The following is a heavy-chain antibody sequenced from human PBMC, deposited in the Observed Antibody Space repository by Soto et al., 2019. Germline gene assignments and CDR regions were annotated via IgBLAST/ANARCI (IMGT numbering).Heavy chain of an antibody. Sequence: ASETLSLTCTVSGDSISYSSYYWGWIRQPPGQGLEWIGTIYYSGYTYYNMSLKGRVTISVDTSKNQFSPMLTSVTAADTALYXCARHGRFSLIAQSYFDPWGLGTLVTVS. CDR3: ARHGRFSLIAQSYFDP. V-gene: IGHV4-39*01. CDR1: GDSISYSSYY. D-gene: IGHD3-3*01. J-gene: IGHJ5*02. CDR2: IYYSGYT.